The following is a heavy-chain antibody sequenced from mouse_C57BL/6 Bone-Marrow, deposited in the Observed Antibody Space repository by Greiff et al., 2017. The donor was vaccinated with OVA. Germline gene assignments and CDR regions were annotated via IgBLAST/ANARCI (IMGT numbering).Heavy chain of an antibody. Sequence: VQLQQSGAELVRPGASVKLSCTASGFNIKDDYMHWVKQRPEQGLEWIGWIDPENGDTEYASKFQGKATITADTASNTAYLHLSSLTSEDTAVYYCTTGLGAMDYWGQGTSVTVSS. J-gene: IGHJ4*01. CDR3: TTGLGAMDY. CDR2: IDPENGDT. V-gene: IGHV14-4*01. D-gene: IGHD2-4*01. CDR1: GFNIKDDY.